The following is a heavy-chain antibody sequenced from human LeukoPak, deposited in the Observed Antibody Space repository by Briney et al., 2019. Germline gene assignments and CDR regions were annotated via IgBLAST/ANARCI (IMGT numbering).Heavy chain of an antibody. J-gene: IGHJ3*01. CDR2: IKSNTDGGTT. CDR1: GFSFSNAW. Sequence: PGGSLRLSCAASGFSFSNAWMNWVRQAPGKGLEWVGLIKSNTDGGTTDYAAPAKGRFTISRDDSKNTLYLQMNSLKIEDTAVYYCSRTSGGPWVWGQGTMVTVSS. CDR3: SRTSGGPWV. V-gene: IGHV3-15*01. D-gene: IGHD2-8*02.